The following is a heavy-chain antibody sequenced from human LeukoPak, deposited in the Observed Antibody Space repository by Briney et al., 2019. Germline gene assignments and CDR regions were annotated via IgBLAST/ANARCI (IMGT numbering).Heavy chain of an antibody. J-gene: IGHJ4*02. CDR1: GFTFSSYA. D-gene: IGHD3-3*01. CDR2: FRGSGPAT. V-gene: IGHV3-23*01. Sequence: PGGSLRLSCAASGFTFSSYAMNWVRQAPGKGLKWVSSFRGSGPATFYADSVKGRFTISRDNSKNTLYLQMNSLRPEDTAVYYCAKGNSDFWSGCDYWGQGTLVTVSS. CDR3: AKGNSDFWSGCDY.